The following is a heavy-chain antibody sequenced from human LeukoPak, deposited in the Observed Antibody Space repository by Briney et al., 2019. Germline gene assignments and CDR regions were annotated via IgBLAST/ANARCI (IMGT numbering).Heavy chain of an antibody. V-gene: IGHV1-18*01. D-gene: IGHD3-16*01. Sequence: ASVTVSCKASGYTLTTYGISWVRQAPGQGLEWMGWIGAYNGDTNYAQKLQGRVTMTTDTSTSTAYMELRNLRSDDTAVYYCARGLGNLGRGYYYGMDVWGQGTTVTVSS. J-gene: IGHJ6*02. CDR1: GYTLTTYG. CDR3: ARGLGNLGRGYYYGMDV. CDR2: IGAYNGDT.